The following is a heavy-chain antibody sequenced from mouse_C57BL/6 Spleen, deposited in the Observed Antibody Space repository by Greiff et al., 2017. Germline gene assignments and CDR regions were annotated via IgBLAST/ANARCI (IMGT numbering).Heavy chain of an antibody. CDR2: IWSGGST. CDR1: GFSLTSYG. D-gene: IGHD1-1*01. Sequence: VQLQESGPGLVQPSQSLSITCTVSGFSLTSYGVHWVRQSPGKGLEWLGVIWSGGSTDYNAAFISRLSISKDNSKSQVFFKMNSLQADDTAIYYWAIDLRRGFAYWGQGTLVTVSA. V-gene: IGHV2-2*01. CDR3: AIDLRRGFAY. J-gene: IGHJ3*01.